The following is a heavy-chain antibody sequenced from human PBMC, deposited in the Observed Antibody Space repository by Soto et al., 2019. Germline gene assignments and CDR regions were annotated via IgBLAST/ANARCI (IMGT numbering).Heavy chain of an antibody. CDR3: ARSETYYDFWSDYYTHYRMDV. CDR2: ISSSSSTI. D-gene: IGHD3-3*01. V-gene: IGHV3-48*02. Sequence: GGSLRLSCAASGFTFSSYSMNWVRQAPGKGLEWVSYISSSSSTIYYADSVKGRFTISRDNAKNSLYLQMNSLRDEDTAVYYCARSETYYDFWSDYYTHYRMDVWGQGTTVTVSS. J-gene: IGHJ6*02. CDR1: GFTFSSYS.